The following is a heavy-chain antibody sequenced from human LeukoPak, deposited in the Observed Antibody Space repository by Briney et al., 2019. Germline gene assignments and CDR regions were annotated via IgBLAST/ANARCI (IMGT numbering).Heavy chain of an antibody. Sequence: SETLSLTCTVSGGSISSGSYYWSWLRQPAGKGLEWIGRIYTSGSTNYNPSLKSRVTISVDTSKNQFSLKLSSVTAADTAVYYCARDSAESSYYYGSGSPLFDPWGQGTLVTVSS. CDR1: GGSISSGSYY. CDR3: ARDSAESSYYYGSGSPLFDP. CDR2: IYTSGST. J-gene: IGHJ5*02. D-gene: IGHD3-10*01. V-gene: IGHV4-61*02.